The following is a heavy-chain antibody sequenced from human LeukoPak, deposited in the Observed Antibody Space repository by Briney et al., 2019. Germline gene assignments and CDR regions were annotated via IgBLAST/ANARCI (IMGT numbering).Heavy chain of an antibody. Sequence: PGGSLRLSCAASGFTVSSNYMSWVRQAPGKGLEWVSVIYSGGSTYYADSVKGRFTISRDNSKNTVYLQMNSLRAEDTAVYYCARGGGSNVYYYYMDVWGKGTTVTISS. CDR1: GFTVSSNY. D-gene: IGHD2-15*01. V-gene: IGHV3-66*01. CDR2: IYSGGST. CDR3: ARGGGSNVYYYYMDV. J-gene: IGHJ6*03.